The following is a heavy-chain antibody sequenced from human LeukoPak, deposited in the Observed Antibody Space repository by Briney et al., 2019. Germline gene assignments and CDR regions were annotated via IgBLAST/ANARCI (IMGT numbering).Heavy chain of an antibody. V-gene: IGHV3-21*01. CDR1: GFTFSSYS. J-gene: IGHJ4*02. CDR2: ISSSSSYI. Sequence: SGGSLRLSCAASGFTFSSYSMNWVRQAPGKGLEWVSSISSSSSYIYYADSVKGRFTISRDNAKNSLYLQMNSLRAEDTAVYYCARALPSGAGCGGGGCYPLDYWGQGTLVTVSS. CDR3: ARALPSGAGCGGGGCYPLDY. D-gene: IGHD2-15*01.